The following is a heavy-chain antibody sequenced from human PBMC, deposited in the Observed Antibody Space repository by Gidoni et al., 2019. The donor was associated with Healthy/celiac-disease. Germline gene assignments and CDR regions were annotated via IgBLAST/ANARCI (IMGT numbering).Heavy chain of an antibody. J-gene: IGHJ3*02. CDR2: IVVGSGNT. CDR1: GFTFTSSA. Sequence: QMQLVQSGPEVKKPGTSVKVSCKASGFTFTSSAVQWVRQARGQRLEWIGWIVVGSGNTNYAQKFQERVTITRDMSTSTAYMELSSLRSEDTAVYYCAADPNVQLERPRAFDIWGQGTMVTVSS. D-gene: IGHD1-1*01. V-gene: IGHV1-58*01. CDR3: AADPNVQLERPRAFDI.